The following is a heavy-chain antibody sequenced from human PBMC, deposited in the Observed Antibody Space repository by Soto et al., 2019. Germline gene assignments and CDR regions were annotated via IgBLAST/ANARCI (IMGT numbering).Heavy chain of an antibody. J-gene: IGHJ4*02. CDR3: AKAREVTLVRVPSSY. CDR2: IGGSGDGT. Sequence: PGGSLRLSCAASGFTFDGYAMSWVRQAPGKGLQWVSTIGGSGDGTYYADSVKGRFTISRDNSKTTLYLQMNSLRAEDTAVYYCAKAREVTLVRVPSSYWGQGTLVTVSS. CDR1: GFTFDGYA. V-gene: IGHV3-23*01. D-gene: IGHD3-10*01.